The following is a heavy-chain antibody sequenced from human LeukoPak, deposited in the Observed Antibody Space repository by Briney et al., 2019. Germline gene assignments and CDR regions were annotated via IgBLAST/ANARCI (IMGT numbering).Heavy chain of an antibody. V-gene: IGHV3-23*01. CDR1: GFTFSNFA. CDR2: FTRNDETT. D-gene: IGHD3-22*01. J-gene: IGHJ4*02. CDR3: AKVKVVGYSTFDY. Sequence: GGSLRLSCAASGFTFSNFAMSWVRQAPGKGLEWVSGFTRNDETTSYADSVKGRFTISRDNSRDTLYLQMNSLTAEDTAVYYCAKVKVVGYSTFDYWGQGTLVTVSP.